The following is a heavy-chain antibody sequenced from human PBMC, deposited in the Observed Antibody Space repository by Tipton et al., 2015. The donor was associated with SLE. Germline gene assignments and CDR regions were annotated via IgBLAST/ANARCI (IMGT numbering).Heavy chain of an antibody. CDR1: GFTFSSYG. J-gene: IGHJ4*02. Sequence: SLRLSCAASGFTFSSYGMHWVRQAPGKGLEWVAVIWYDGSNKYYADSVKGRFTISRDNSKNTLYLQMNSLRAEDTAVYYCARKYGSGSYPLDYWGQGTLVTVSS. CDR2: IWYDGSNK. D-gene: IGHD3-10*01. V-gene: IGHV3-33*01. CDR3: ARKYGSGSYPLDY.